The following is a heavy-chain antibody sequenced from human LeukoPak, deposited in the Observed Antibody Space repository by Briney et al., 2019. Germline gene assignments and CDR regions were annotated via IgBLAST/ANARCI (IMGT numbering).Heavy chain of an antibody. J-gene: IGHJ4*02. D-gene: IGHD3-10*01. CDR3: ARYDSGSLFDY. Sequence: PSETLSLTCTVSGVSISSSSYYWGWIRQPPGKGLEWIGSIYYSGSTYYNPSLKSRVTISVDTSKNQFSLKLSSVTAADTAVYYCARYDSGSLFDYWGQGTLVTVSS. V-gene: IGHV4-39*07. CDR1: GVSISSSSYY. CDR2: IYYSGST.